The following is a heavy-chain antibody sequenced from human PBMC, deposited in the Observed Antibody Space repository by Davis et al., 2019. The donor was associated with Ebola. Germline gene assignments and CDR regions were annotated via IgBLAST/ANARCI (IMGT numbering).Heavy chain of an antibody. CDR2: IKSKTDGGTT. CDR1: GFTFSSYG. Sequence: PGGSLRLSCAASGFTFSSYGMHWVRQAPGKGLEWVGRIKSKTDGGTTDYAAPVKGRFTISRDDSKNTLYLQMNSLKTEDTAVYYCTTAGGSPPAYYYYMDVWGKGTTVTVSS. V-gene: IGHV3-15*01. D-gene: IGHD3-16*01. CDR3: TTAGGSPPAYYYYMDV. J-gene: IGHJ6*03.